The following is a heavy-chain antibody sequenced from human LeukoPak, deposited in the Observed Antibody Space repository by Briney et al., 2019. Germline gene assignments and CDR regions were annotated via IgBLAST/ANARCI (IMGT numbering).Heavy chain of an antibody. Sequence: SETLSLTCTVSGGSISSYYWSWIRQPPGKGLEWIGYIYYSGSTNYNPSLKSRVTISVDTSKNQFSLKLSSVTAADTAVYYCARPVGYYGSGSYSPFDYWGQGTLVTVSS. D-gene: IGHD3-10*01. CDR3: ARPVGYYGSGSYSPFDY. J-gene: IGHJ4*02. CDR2: IYYSGST. CDR1: GGSISSYY. V-gene: IGHV4-59*01.